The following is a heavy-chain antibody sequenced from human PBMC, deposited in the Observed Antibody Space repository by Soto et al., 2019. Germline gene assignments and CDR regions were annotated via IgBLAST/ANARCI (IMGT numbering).Heavy chain of an antibody. CDR1: GGSISSYY. J-gene: IGHJ4*02. Sequence: SETLSLTCTVSGGSISSYYWSWIRQPPGKGLEWIGYIYYSGCTNYNPSLKSRVTISVDTSKNQFSLKLSSVTAADTAVYYCAIHRKQIVPFDYSGQGTLVTVSS. V-gene: IGHV4-59*08. D-gene: IGHD6-6*01. CDR2: IYYSGCT. CDR3: AIHRKQIVPFDY.